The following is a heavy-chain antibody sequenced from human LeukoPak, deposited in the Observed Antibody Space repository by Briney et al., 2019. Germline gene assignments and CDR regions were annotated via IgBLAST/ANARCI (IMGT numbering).Heavy chain of an antibody. CDR2: VSGSGGST. J-gene: IGHJ4*02. CDR3: AKGSDYYGSGSYRWFAY. Sequence: GGSLRLSCAASGFTFSSHAMSWVRQAPGKGLAWVSVVSGSGGSTNSADSVKGRFTISRDNSKNTLFLQMNSLRAEDTAVYYCAKGSDYYGSGSYRWFAYWGQGTLVTVSS. V-gene: IGHV3-23*01. D-gene: IGHD3-10*01. CDR1: GFTFSSHA.